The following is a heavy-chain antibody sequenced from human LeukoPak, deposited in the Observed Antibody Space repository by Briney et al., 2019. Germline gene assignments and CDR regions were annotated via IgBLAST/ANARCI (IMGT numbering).Heavy chain of an antibody. J-gene: IGHJ6*02. CDR1: GFTFSTYW. CDR3: ARGGGLGV. Sequence: TGGSLRLSCVASGFTFSTYWMHWVRQAPGEGPVWLSRINPDGTNTAYADSVRGRFSISRDNAKNSLYLQMSNLRAEDTAVYFCARGGGLGVWGQGATVTVSS. CDR2: INPDGTNT. V-gene: IGHV3-74*01. D-gene: IGHD3-16*01.